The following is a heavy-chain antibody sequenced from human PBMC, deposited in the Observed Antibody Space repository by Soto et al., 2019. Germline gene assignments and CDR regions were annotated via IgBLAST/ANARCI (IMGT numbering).Heavy chain of an antibody. CDR2: ISHDGGNE. J-gene: IGHJ3*02. CDR3: AKSVKYGRGSSCSQEAFDI. D-gene: IGHD6-19*01. V-gene: IGHV3-30*18. Sequence: QMQLVESGGGVVQPGRSLRLSCAASRFTFSDYGMHWVRQAPGKGLEWVAAISHDGGNEFYAEYLKSRFTISRDHSNNTLYLQMNSLRTEDTALYYCAKSVKYGRGSSCSQEAFDIWRKGRGVTVSS. CDR1: RFTFSDYG.